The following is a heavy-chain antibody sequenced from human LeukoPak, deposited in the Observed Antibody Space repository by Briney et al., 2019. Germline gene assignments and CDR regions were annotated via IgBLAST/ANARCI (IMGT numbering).Heavy chain of an antibody. CDR1: GYTFTSYD. CDR2: MNPNSGNT. CDR3: ARGAPGSYCSGGSCPYFDY. V-gene: IGHV1-8*01. J-gene: IGHJ4*02. D-gene: IGHD2-15*01. Sequence: ASVKVSCKASGYTFTSYDINWVRQATGQGLEWMGWMNPNSGNTGYAQKFQGRVTMTRNSSITTAYMELSSLRSEDTAVYYCARGAPGSYCSGGSCPYFDYWGQGTLISVSS.